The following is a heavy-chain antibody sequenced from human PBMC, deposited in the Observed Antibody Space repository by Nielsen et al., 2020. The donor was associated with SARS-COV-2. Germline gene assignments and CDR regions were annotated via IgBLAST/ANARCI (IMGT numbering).Heavy chain of an antibody. CDR1: GYTFTAYA. V-gene: IGHV1-3*04. CDR2: INSDSGNT. CDR3: ARVRCSGGSCYFDY. Sequence: ASVKVSCKASGYTFTAYAIHWVRQDPGQRLEWMGWINSDSGNTKYSQKFRGRVTITRDTSTSTAYMELKSLRSDDTAVYYCARVRCSGGSCYFDYWGQGTLVTVSS. D-gene: IGHD2-15*01. J-gene: IGHJ4*02.